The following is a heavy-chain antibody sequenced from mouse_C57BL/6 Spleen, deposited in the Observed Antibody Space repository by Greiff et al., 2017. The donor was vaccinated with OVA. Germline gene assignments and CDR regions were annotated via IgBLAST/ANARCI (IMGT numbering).Heavy chain of an antibody. CDR2: INPGSGGT. Sequence: QVQLQQSGAELVRPGTSVKVSCKASGYAFTNYLIEWVKQRPGQGLEWIGVINPGSGGTNDNEKFKGKATLTADKSSSTAYMQLSSLTSEDSAVYFCARGGEDFDYWGQGTTLTVSS. V-gene: IGHV1-54*01. J-gene: IGHJ2*01. CDR1: GYAFTNYL. CDR3: ARGGEDFDY.